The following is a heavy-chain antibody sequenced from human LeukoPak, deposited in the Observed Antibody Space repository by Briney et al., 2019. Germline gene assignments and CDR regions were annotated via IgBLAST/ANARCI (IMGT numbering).Heavy chain of an antibody. CDR1: GFTFSDYY. J-gene: IGHJ4*02. V-gene: IGHV3-11*06. CDR2: ISSSSSYT. Sequence: GGSLRLSCAASGFTFSDYYMSWIRQAPGKGLEWVSYISSSSSYTNYADSVKGRFTISRGNAKNSLYLQMNSLRAEDTAVYYCARVEQLWSLFDYWGQGTLVTVSS. CDR3: ARVEQLWSLFDY. D-gene: IGHD5-18*01.